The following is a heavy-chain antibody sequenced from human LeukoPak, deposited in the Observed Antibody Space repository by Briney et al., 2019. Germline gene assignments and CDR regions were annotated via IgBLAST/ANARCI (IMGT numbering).Heavy chain of an antibody. J-gene: IGHJ6*02. D-gene: IGHD2-8*02. V-gene: IGHV1-18*01. Sequence: ASVKVSCKASGGTFSSYGISWVRQAPGQGLEWMGWISAYNGNTNYAQKLQGRVTMTTDTSTSTAYMELRSLRSDDTAVYYCARVGLGWGGVSGLGVYYYGMDVWGQGTTVTVSS. CDR2: ISAYNGNT. CDR3: ARVGLGWGGVSGLGVYYYGMDV. CDR1: GGTFSSYG.